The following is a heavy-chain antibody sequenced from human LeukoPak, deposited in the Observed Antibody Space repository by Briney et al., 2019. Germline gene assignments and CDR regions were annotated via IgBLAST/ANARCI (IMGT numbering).Heavy chain of an antibody. J-gene: IGHJ5*02. CDR1: GFTFSSYW. CDR3: ARDYASVPAAIWGNWFDP. D-gene: IGHD2-2*01. V-gene: IGHV3-74*01. CDR2: IKSDGSST. Sequence: GSLRLSCAASGFTFSSYWMHWVRQAPGKGLVWVSRIKSDGSSTTCADSVKGRFTISRDNAKNTLYLQMNSLRAEDTAVYYCARDYASVPAAIWGNWFDPWGQGTLVTVSS.